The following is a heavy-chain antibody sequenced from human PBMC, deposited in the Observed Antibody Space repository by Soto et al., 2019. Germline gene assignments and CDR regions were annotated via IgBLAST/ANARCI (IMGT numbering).Heavy chain of an antibody. CDR1: GFTFSDYY. V-gene: IGHV3-11*01. CDR2: ISSSGDTV. J-gene: IGHJ4*02. CDR3: ASGSSPFTY. D-gene: IGHD6-6*01. Sequence: TGGSLRLSCAASGFTFSDYYMSWIRQAPGKGPEWVSCISSSGDTVDYADSVKGRFTISRDNAKNSAHLQMNSLRVEDTAVYYCASGSSPFTYWGQGTLVTVSS.